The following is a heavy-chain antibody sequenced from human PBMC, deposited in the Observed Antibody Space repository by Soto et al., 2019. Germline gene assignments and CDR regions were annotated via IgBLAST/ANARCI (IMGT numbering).Heavy chain of an antibody. Sequence: GESLKISCKGSGYSFTSYWIGWVRQMPGKGLEWMGIIYPGDSDTRYSPSFQGQVTISADKSISTAYLQWSSLKASDTAMYYCARQGTVTTTYYYYGMDVWAQGTTVTVSS. J-gene: IGHJ6*02. V-gene: IGHV5-51*01. CDR3: ARQGTVTTTYYYYGMDV. CDR2: IYPGDSDT. CDR1: GYSFTSYW. D-gene: IGHD4-17*01.